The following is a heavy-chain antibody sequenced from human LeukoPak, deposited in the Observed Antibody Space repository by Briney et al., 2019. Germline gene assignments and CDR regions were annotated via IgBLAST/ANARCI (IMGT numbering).Heavy chain of an antibody. CDR1: GGSFSGYY. V-gene: IGHV4-34*01. Sequence: PSETLSLTCAVYGGSFSGYYWSWIRQPPGKGLEWIGEINHSGSTNYNPSLKSRVTISVDTSKNQFSLKLSSVTAADTAVYYCARGGPGYYHGSGNYFSGLFDPWGQGTLVTVSS. D-gene: IGHD3-10*01. CDR2: INHSGST. CDR3: ARGGPGYYHGSGNYFSGLFDP. J-gene: IGHJ5*02.